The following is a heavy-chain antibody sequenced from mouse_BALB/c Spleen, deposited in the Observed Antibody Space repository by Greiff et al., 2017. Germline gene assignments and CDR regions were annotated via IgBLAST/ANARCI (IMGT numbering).Heavy chain of an antibody. V-gene: IGHV1S127*01. Sequence: QVQLQQSGPQLVRPGASVKISCKASGYSFTSYWMHWVKQRPGQGLEWIGMIDPSDSETRLNQKFKGKATLTVDKSSSTAYMQLSSPTSEDSAVYYCARGLYDGYPYWYFDVWGGGTAVTVSS. CDR1: GYSFTSYW. CDR2: IDPSDSET. CDR3: ARGLYDGYPYWYFDV. D-gene: IGHD2-3*01. J-gene: IGHJ1*01.